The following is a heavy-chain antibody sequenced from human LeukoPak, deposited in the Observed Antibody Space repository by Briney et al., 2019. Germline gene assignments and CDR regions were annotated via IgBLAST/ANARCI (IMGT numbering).Heavy chain of an antibody. J-gene: IGHJ4*02. CDR1: GFTLSSYS. V-gene: IGHV3-48*02. CDR3: ARDGRFGELLNFDY. CDR2: ISSRSTTI. D-gene: IGHD3-10*01. Sequence: GGSLRLSRRASGFTLSSYSMNWVRQAPGKGLEGVSYISSRSTTIYYADHAKGRFTISRDNAKNSLYLQMNSLRDEDTAIYYCARDGRFGELLNFDYWGQGTLVTVSS.